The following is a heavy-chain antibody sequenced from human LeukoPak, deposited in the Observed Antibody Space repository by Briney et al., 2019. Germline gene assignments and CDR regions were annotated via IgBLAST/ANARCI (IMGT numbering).Heavy chain of an antibody. V-gene: IGHV3-30*02. D-gene: IGHD2-21*02. J-gene: IGHJ4*02. Sequence: GGSLRLSCAASGFTFSSYGMHWVRQAPGKGLDWVAAIWPDGINQDYADSVRGRFTISRDNSKNILYLQMDSLGAEDTALYYCAKDCGGDCHVYCWGQGTLVTVSS. CDR2: IWPDGINQ. CDR1: GFTFSSYG. CDR3: AKDCGGDCHVYC.